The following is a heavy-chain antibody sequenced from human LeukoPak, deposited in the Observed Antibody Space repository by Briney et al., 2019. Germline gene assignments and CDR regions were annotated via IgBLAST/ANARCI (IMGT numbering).Heavy chain of an antibody. V-gene: IGHV4-34*01. CDR3: ARGLVRGVIPPVRRWFDP. J-gene: IGHJ5*02. CDR1: GGSFSGYY. Sequence: SETLSLTYAVYGGSFSGYYWSWIRQPPGKGLEWIGEINHSGSTNYNPSLKSRVTISVDTSKNQFSLKLSSVTAADTAVYYCARGLVRGVIPPVRRWFDPWGQGTLVTVSS. D-gene: IGHD3-10*01. CDR2: INHSGST.